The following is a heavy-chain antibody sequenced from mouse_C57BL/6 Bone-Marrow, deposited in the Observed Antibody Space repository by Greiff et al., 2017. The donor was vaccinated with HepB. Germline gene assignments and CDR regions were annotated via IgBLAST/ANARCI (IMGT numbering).Heavy chain of an antibody. CDR3: ARLWGGDYYGSSSGLWYFDV. J-gene: IGHJ1*03. CDR1: GYTFTSYW. D-gene: IGHD1-1*01. CDR2: IDPNSGGT. V-gene: IGHV1-72*01. Sequence: QVQLKQPGAELVKPGASVKLSCKASGYTFTSYWMHWVKQRPGRGLEWIGRIDPNSGGTKYNEKFKSKATLTVDKPSSTAYMQLSSLTSEDSAVYYCARLWGGDYYGSSSGLWYFDVWGTGTTVTVSS.